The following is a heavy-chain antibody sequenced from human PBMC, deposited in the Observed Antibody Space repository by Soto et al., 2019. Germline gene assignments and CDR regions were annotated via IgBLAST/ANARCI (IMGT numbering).Heavy chain of an antibody. V-gene: IGHV4-39*07. CDR3: ARAVVGGNFDS. CDR2: IYYSGST. D-gene: IGHD2-15*01. Sequence: SETLSLTCSVSGGSIKNNYYYWGWIRQPPGKGLEWIGSIYYSGSTYYNPSLKSRVTISVDTSKKQFSLKLSSVTAADTVVYYCARAVVGGNFDSWGQGTLVTVS. J-gene: IGHJ4*02. CDR1: GGSIKNNYYY.